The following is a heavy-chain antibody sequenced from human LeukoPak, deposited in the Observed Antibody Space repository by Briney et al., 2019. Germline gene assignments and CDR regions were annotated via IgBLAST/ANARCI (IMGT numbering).Heavy chain of an antibody. J-gene: IGHJ4*02. Sequence: ASVKVSCKVSGYTLTELSMHWVRQAPGKGLEWMGGFDPGDGETIYAQKFQGRVTMTEDTSTDTAYMELSSLRSEDTAVYYCHVTITAATDYWGQGTLVTVSS. CDR3: HVTITAATDY. CDR1: GYTLTELS. V-gene: IGHV1-24*01. CDR2: FDPGDGET. D-gene: IGHD2-15*01.